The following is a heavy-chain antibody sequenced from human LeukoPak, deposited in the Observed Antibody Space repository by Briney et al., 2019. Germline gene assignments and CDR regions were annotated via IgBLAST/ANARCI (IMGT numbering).Heavy chain of an antibody. V-gene: IGHV3-48*03. CDR3: AKDPLRLYTSLSGWFDP. J-gene: IGHJ5*02. CDR2: ISSSGSTI. Sequence: GGSLRLSCAASGFTFSSYEMNWVRQAPGKGLEWVSYISSSGSTIYYADSVKARFTISRDNAKNSLYLQMNSLRAEDTAVYFCAKDPLRLYTSLSGWFDPWGQGTLVTVSS. CDR1: GFTFSSYE. D-gene: IGHD2-2*01.